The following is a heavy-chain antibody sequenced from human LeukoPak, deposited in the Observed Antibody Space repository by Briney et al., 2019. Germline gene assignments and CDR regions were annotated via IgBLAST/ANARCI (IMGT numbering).Heavy chain of an antibody. J-gene: IGHJ4*02. CDR3: ARRLVVPAAPSDY. D-gene: IGHD2-2*01. V-gene: IGHV4-59*01. CDR2: IYYSGST. Sequence: SETLSLTCTVSGGSISSYYWSWIRQPPGKGLEWIGYIYYSGSTNYNPSLKSRVTISLDTSKNQFSLKLSSVTTADTAVYYCARRLVVPAAPSDYWGQGTLVTVSS. CDR1: GGSISSYY.